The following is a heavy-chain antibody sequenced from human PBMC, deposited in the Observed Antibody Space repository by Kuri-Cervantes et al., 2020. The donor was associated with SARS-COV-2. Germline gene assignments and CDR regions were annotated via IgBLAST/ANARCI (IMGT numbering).Heavy chain of an antibody. CDR2: INHSGST. V-gene: IGHV4-34*01. D-gene: IGHD4-17*01. CDR3: ASSDYGDRINWFDP. J-gene: IGHJ5*02. Sequence: SETLSLTCAVYGGSFSGYYWSWIRQTPGKGLEWIGEINHSGSTNYNPSLKSRVTISVDTSKNQFSLKLSSVTAADTAVYYCASSDYGDRINWFDPWGQGTQV. CDR1: GGSFSGYY.